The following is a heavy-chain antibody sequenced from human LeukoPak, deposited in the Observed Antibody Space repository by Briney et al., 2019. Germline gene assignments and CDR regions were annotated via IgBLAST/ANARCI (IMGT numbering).Heavy chain of an antibody. CDR1: GGSISSYY. Sequence: SETLSLTCTVSGGSISSYYWSWIRQPPGKGLEWIGYIYYSGSTNYNPSLKSRVTISVDTSKNQFSLKLSSVTAADTAVYYCARGIEEYYYDSSGYYPFDYWGQGTLVTVSS. D-gene: IGHD3-22*01. J-gene: IGHJ4*02. CDR2: IYYSGST. V-gene: IGHV4-59*01. CDR3: ARGIEEYYYDSSGYYPFDY.